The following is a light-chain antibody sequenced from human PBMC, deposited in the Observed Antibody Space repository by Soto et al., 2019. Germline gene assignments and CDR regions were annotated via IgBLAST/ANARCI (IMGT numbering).Light chain of an antibody. Sequence: EIAMTQSPATLSVSPGERATLSCRASQSVNSNLAWYQQKPGQAPRLLIYGASTRATGIPARFSGSGSGTAFTVTISSLQSEDFAVYYCQQYNNWPLTFGGGTKVEIK. CDR3: QQYNNWPLT. CDR1: QSVNSN. J-gene: IGKJ4*01. V-gene: IGKV3-15*01. CDR2: GAS.